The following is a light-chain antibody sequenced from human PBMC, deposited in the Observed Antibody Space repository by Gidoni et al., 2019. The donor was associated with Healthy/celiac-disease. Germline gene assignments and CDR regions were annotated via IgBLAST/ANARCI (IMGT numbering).Light chain of an antibody. CDR1: NIGSQS. V-gene: IGLV3-21*02. CDR2: DDS. CDR3: QVWDSTTDHVV. Sequence: SYVLTQPPSVSVAPGQTARITCGGNNIGSQSVHWYQQKPGQAPVLVVYDDSGRPSGIPERFSGSNSGNTATLTISRVEAADEADYYCQVWDSTTDHVVFGGGTKLTVL. J-gene: IGLJ2*01.